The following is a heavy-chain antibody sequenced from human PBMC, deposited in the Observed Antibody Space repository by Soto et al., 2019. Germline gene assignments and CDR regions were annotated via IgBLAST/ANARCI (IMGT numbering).Heavy chain of an antibody. CDR1: GDSISRSHW. Sequence: SETLSLTCAVSGDSISRSHWWSWVRQSPGKGLEWIGDISHSGITNYNPSLKSRVTISGDKSKNQLSLKLTSVTAADTAVYYCARVRYDRSGFDHWGQGTLVTVSS. CDR2: ISHSGIT. V-gene: IGHV4-4*02. D-gene: IGHD3-22*01. CDR3: ARVRYDRSGFDH. J-gene: IGHJ4*02.